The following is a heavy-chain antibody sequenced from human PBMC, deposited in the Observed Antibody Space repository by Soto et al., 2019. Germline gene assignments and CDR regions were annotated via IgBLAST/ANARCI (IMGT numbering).Heavy chain of an antibody. CDR3: ARESEDLTSNFDY. CDR1: GFTFSSHA. V-gene: IGHV3-23*01. Sequence: AGGSLRLSCVASGFTFSSHAIGWVRQAPGKGLEWVSAISSRGDSTYYADSMKGRFTVSRDNAKNSVYLDMNSLSAEDTAVYYCARESEDLTSNFDYWGQGTLVTVSS. CDR2: ISSRGDST. J-gene: IGHJ4*02.